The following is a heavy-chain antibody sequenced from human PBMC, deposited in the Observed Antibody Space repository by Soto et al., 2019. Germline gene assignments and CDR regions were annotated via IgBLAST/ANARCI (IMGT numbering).Heavy chain of an antibody. CDR2: INHSGST. J-gene: IGHJ4*02. CDR3: ARRTAETNVDY. D-gene: IGHD1-1*01. Sequence: WTWIRQPPGKGLEWIGEINHSGSTQYNPSLKSRVTISVDTSKNQFSLNVRSVTAADAAVYYCARRTAETNVDYWGQGNLVTVSS. V-gene: IGHV4-34*01.